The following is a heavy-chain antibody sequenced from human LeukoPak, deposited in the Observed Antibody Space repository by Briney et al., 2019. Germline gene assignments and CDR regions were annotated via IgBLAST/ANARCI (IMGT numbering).Heavy chain of an antibody. CDR3: ARDLIWFGELGNFDY. D-gene: IGHD3-10*01. J-gene: IGHJ4*02. V-gene: IGHV3-30*02. CDR1: GFTFSSYG. CDR2: TPYDGSNE. Sequence: GGSLRLSCVASGFTFSSYGMHWVRQAPGRGLEWVAITPYDGSNEYYADTVKGRFTISRDNSKNTLYLQMNSLRAEDTAVYYCARDLIWFGELGNFDYWGQGTLVTVSS.